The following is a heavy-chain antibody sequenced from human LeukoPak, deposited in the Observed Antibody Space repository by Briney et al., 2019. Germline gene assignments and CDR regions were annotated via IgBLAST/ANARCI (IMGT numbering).Heavy chain of an antibody. CDR1: GGSISSSSYY. J-gene: IGHJ3*02. CDR3: ARLTYYDFWSGYYDAFDI. D-gene: IGHD3-3*01. V-gene: IGHV4-39*01. Sequence: SETLSLTCTVSGGSISSSSYYWGWIRQPPGTGLEWVGSIYYSGSTYYNPSLKSRVTISVDTSKNQFSLKLSSVTAADTAVYYCARLTYYDFWSGYYDAFDIWGQGTMVTVSS. CDR2: IYYSGST.